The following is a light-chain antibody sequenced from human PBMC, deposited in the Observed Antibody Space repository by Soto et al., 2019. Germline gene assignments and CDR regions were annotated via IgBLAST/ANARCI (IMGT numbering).Light chain of an antibody. Sequence: QSVLTQPPSVSGAPGQRVTISCTGSSSNIGAGYDVHWYQQLPGTAPKLLIYGNSNRPSGVPDQFSGAKSGTSASLAITGLKAEDEADYDSQSYYSSLSAWVFGAGTKLTV. CDR1: SSNIGAGYD. CDR3: QSYYSSLSAWV. CDR2: GNS. J-gene: IGLJ3*02. V-gene: IGLV1-40*01.